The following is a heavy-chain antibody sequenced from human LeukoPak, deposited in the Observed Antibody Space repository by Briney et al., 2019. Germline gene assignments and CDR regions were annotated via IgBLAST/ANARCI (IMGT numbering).Heavy chain of an antibody. Sequence: SETLSLTCTVSGGSISSYYWSWIRQPPGKGLEWIGYIYYSGSTNYNPSLKSRVTISVDTSKNQFSLKLSSVTAADTAVYYCARHRLGWIRDAFDIWGQGTMVTVSS. J-gene: IGHJ3*02. CDR2: IYYSGST. CDR3: ARHRLGWIRDAFDI. D-gene: IGHD2-15*01. V-gene: IGHV4-59*08. CDR1: GGSISSYY.